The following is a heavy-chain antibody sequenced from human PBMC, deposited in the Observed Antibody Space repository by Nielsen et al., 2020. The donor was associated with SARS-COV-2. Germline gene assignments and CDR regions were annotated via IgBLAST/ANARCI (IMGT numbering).Heavy chain of an antibody. CDR1: GFTFSRHW. V-gene: IGHV3-9*01. J-gene: IGHJ6*02. Sequence: GGSLRLSCAASGFTFSRHWMTWVRQAPGKGLEWVSGISWNSGSVGYADSVKGRFTISRDNAKNSLYLQMNSLRAEDTALYYCANSLGWYGYYYYYGMDVWGQGTTVTVSS. CDR3: ANSLGWYGYYYYYGMDV. CDR2: ISWNSGSV. D-gene: IGHD6-19*01.